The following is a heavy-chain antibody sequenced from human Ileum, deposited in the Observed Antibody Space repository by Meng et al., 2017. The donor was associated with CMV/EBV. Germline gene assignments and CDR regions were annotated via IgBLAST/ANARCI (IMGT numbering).Heavy chain of an antibody. CDR3: ARDRRSMVREAPDF. J-gene: IGHJ4*02. V-gene: IGHV3-48*03. Sequence: GGSLRLSCVASGFNFSYYEMDWVRQAPGKGLEWIAYISSNGNNKYYSASVKGRFTISRDNAKSSLYLQMNSLRADDTAVYYCARDRRSMVREAPDFWGQGTRVTVSS. CDR2: ISSNGNNK. D-gene: IGHD3-10*01. CDR1: GFNFSYYE.